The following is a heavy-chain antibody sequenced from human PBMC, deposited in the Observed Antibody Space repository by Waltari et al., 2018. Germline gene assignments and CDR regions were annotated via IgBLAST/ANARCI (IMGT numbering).Heavy chain of an antibody. D-gene: IGHD6-6*01. Sequence: EVQLVESGGVVVQPGGSLRLSCAASGFTFDDYLMHWFRQAPGKGLEWVSLISWDGGSTYYADSVKGRFTSSRDNSKNSLYLQMNSLRTEDTALYYCARDGASQDAFDIWGQGTMVTVSS. CDR2: ISWDGGST. CDR3: ARDGASQDAFDI. V-gene: IGHV3-43*01. CDR1: GFTFDDYL. J-gene: IGHJ3*02.